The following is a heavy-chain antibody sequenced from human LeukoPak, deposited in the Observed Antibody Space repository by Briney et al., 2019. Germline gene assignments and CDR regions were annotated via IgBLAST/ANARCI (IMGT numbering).Heavy chain of an antibody. CDR2: IYYSGST. CDR3: ARRHGTYYYDSSGYTFDY. CDR1: GGSISSSSYY. D-gene: IGHD3-22*01. V-gene: IGHV4-39*01. Sequence: SETLSLTCTVSGGSISSSSYYWGWIRQPPGKGLEWIGSIYYSGSTYYNPSLKSRVTISVDTSKNQFSLKLSSVTAADTAVYYCARRHGTYYYDSSGYTFDYWGQGTLVTVSS. J-gene: IGHJ4*02.